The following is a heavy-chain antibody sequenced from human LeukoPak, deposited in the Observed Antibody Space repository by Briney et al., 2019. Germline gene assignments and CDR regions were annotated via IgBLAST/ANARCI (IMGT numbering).Heavy chain of an antibody. D-gene: IGHD5-12*01. Sequence: PGGSLRLSCAASVFTFSSYWMHWVRQAPGKGLVWVSRINDDGSSTSYADSVKGRFTISRDTAKNTLYLQMNSLRAEDTAVYYCARDLQATITTNGWGFDLWGRGTLVTVSS. J-gene: IGHJ2*01. CDR2: INDDGSST. CDR3: ARDLQATITTNGWGFDL. CDR1: VFTFSSYW. V-gene: IGHV3-74*01.